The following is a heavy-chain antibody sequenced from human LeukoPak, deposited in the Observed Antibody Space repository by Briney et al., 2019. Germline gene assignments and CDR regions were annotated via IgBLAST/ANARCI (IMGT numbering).Heavy chain of an antibody. D-gene: IGHD2-2*01. CDR1: GGTFSSYA. Sequence: AASVTVSFTASGGTFSSYAISWVRQAPGQGLEWMGGIIPIFGTANYAQKFQGRVTVTADESTSTAYMELSSLRSEDTAVYYCASGYCSSTSCYADYYYGMDVWGQGTTVTVSS. V-gene: IGHV1-69*13. J-gene: IGHJ6*02. CDR2: IIPIFGTA. CDR3: ASGYCSSTSCYADYYYGMDV.